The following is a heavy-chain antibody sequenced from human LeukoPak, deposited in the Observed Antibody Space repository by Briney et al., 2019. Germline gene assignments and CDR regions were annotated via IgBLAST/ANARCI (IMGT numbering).Heavy chain of an antibody. V-gene: IGHV3-33*01. Sequence: GGSLRLSCAASGFTFSSYGMHWVRQAPGKGLEWVAVIWYDGSNKYYADSVKGRFTISRDNSKNTLYLQMNSLRAEDTAVYYCARDQGSSYYYDSSGYFEWGQGTLVTVSS. D-gene: IGHD3-22*01. CDR2: IWYDGSNK. J-gene: IGHJ4*02. CDR1: GFTFSSYG. CDR3: ARDQGSSYYYDSSGYFE.